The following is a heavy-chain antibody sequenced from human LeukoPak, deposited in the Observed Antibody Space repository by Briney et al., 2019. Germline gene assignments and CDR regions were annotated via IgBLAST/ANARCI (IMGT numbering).Heavy chain of an antibody. V-gene: IGHV1-69*13. J-gene: IGHJ3*02. CDR1: GGTFSSYA. Sequence: GASVKVSCKASGGTFSSYAISWVRQAPGQGLEWMGGIIPIFGTANYAQKFQGRVTITADESTSTAYMELSSLRSEDTAVYYCATKLPGNAFDIWGQGTMVTVSS. D-gene: IGHD2-15*01. CDR3: ATKLPGNAFDI. CDR2: IIPIFGTA.